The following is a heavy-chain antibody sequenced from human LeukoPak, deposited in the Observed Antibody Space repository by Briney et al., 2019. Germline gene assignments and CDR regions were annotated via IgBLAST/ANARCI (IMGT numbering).Heavy chain of an antibody. V-gene: IGHV4-30-2*01. Sequence: SQTLSLTCTVSGGSISSGGYYWSWIRQPPGKGLEWIGYIYHSGSTYYNPSLKSRVTISVDRSKNQFSLKLSSVTAADTAVYYCAIHDYGDYEAFDIWGQGTMVTVSS. CDR3: AIHDYGDYEAFDI. CDR2: IYHSGST. D-gene: IGHD4-17*01. CDR1: GGSISSGGYY. J-gene: IGHJ3*02.